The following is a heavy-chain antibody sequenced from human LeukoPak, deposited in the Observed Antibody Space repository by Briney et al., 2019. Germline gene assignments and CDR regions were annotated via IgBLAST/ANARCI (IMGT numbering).Heavy chain of an antibody. V-gene: IGHV3-23*01. Sequence: PGGSLRLSCAASGFTFSSHAMSWVRQAPGKGLEWVSGISSSGGSTYYADSVKGRFTISRDNSKNTLYLQMSSLRGEDTAVYYCAKGAATMGDCWGQGTLVTVS. CDR3: AKGAATMGDC. J-gene: IGHJ4*02. CDR2: ISSSGGST. D-gene: IGHD5-12*01. CDR1: GFTFSSHA.